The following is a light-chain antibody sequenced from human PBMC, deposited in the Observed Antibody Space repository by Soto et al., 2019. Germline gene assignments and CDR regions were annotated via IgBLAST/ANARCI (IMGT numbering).Light chain of an antibody. CDR2: EVS. CDR1: SSDVGSYNY. Sequence: QSALTQPASVSGSPGQSITISCTGTSSDVGSYNYVSWYQQHPGKAPKLIIREVSNRPSGISNRFSGSKSGNTASLTITGLQAEDEADYYCSSYTITSVLFGGGTKVTVL. J-gene: IGLJ2*01. V-gene: IGLV2-14*01. CDR3: SSYTITSVL.